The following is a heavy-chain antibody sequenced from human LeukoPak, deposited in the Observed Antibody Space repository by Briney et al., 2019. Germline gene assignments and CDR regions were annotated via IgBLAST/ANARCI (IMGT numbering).Heavy chain of an antibody. D-gene: IGHD3-10*01. Sequence: ASVKVSCKASGYTFTSYDINWVRQATGQGLEWMGWMNPNSGNTGYAQKFQGRVTITADESTSTAYMELSSLRSEDTAVYFCARGRFGLLWFGELERWGQGTLVTVSS. CDR3: ARGRFGLLWFGELER. CDR1: GYTFTSYD. J-gene: IGHJ4*02. V-gene: IGHV1-8*03. CDR2: MNPNSGNT.